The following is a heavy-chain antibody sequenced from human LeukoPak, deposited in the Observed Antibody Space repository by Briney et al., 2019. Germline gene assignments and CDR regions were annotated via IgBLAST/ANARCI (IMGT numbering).Heavy chain of an antibody. J-gene: IGHJ4*02. D-gene: IGHD6-13*01. Sequence: GRSLRLSCAASGFIFDDYAMHWVRQVPGKGLEWVSGTSWNSGKIDYADSVKGRFTISRDNAKNSLYLQMNSLRVEDMALYYCAKDRGYSSSFFEIWGQGTLVTVSS. V-gene: IGHV3-9*03. CDR3: AKDRGYSSSFFEI. CDR2: TSWNSGKI. CDR1: GFIFDDYA.